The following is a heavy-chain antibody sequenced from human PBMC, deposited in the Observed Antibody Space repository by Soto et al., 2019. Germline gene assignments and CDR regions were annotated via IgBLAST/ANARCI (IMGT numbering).Heavy chain of an antibody. CDR3: ARDLVVVTAIRPPYYYDY. J-gene: IGHJ4*02. CDR1: GYTFTSYG. Sequence: ASVKVSCKASGYTFTSYGISWVRQAPGQGLEWMGWISAYNGNTNYAQKLQGRVTMTTDTSTSTAYMELRSLRSDDTAVYYCARDLVVVTAIRPPYYYDYWGQGTLVTVSS. V-gene: IGHV1-18*01. CDR2: ISAYNGNT. D-gene: IGHD2-21*02.